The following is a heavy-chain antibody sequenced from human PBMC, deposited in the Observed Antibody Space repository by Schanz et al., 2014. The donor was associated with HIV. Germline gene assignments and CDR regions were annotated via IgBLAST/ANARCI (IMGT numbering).Heavy chain of an antibody. CDR3: ARILLSSSGWYGGDY. V-gene: IGHV4-4*07. Sequence: QVQLQESGPGLVKPSETLSLTCNVSGDSISNYYWTWIRQPAGRGLEWIGRVYSGGSSNYNPSLRSRVPRALDTSKNQFSLSLSSVTAADTAVYYCARILLSSSGWYGGDYWGQGTLVIVSS. D-gene: IGHD6-19*01. CDR1: GDSISNYY. J-gene: IGHJ4*02. CDR2: VYSGGSS.